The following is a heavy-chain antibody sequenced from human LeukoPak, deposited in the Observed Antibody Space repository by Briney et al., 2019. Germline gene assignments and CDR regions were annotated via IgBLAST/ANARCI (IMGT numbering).Heavy chain of an antibody. V-gene: IGHV1-69*01. Sequence: SVKVSCKASGGTFSSYAISCVRQAPGQGLEWMGGIIPIFGTANYAQKFQGRVTITADESTSTAYMELSSLRSEDTAVYYCARDPDYGSGQGYWGQGTLVTVSS. CDR2: IIPIFGTA. CDR1: GGTFSSYA. J-gene: IGHJ4*02. D-gene: IGHD3-10*01. CDR3: ARDPDYGSGQGY.